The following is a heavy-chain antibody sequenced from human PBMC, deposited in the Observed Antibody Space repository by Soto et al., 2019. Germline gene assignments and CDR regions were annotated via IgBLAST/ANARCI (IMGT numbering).Heavy chain of an antibody. CDR3: AKTGTDGSWFDP. D-gene: IGHD1-1*01. CDR2: IDWDDDK. CDR1: GFSIITSGMR. Sequence: SGPTLVNPTQTLTLSCAFSGFSIITSGMRVSWIRQPPGKALEWLARIDWDDDKYYRTSLKSRLTISKDTSKNQVVLTMTNMDPVDTATYYCAKTGTDGSWFDPWGQGTLVTVSS. V-gene: IGHV2-70*04. J-gene: IGHJ5*02.